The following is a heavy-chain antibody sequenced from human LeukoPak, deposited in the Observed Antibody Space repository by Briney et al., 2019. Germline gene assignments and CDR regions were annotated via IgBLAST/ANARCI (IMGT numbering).Heavy chain of an antibody. J-gene: IGHJ6*02. CDR1: GFTFSTYW. D-gene: IGHD1-26*01. Sequence: GGSLRLSCEASGFTFSTYWMHWVRQAPGKGLVWVSRITPDGTSTTYADSVKGRFTISRDNAKNTLYVQMNSLRAEDTAVYYCAKGDQDSGSLPDNYYYYGMDVWGQGTTVTVSS. CDR2: ITPDGTST. V-gene: IGHV3-74*01. CDR3: AKGDQDSGSLPDNYYYYGMDV.